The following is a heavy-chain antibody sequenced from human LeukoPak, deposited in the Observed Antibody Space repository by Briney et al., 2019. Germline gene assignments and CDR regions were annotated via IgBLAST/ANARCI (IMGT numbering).Heavy chain of an antibody. J-gene: IGHJ4*02. V-gene: IGHV4-59*01. D-gene: IGHD5-18*01. CDR1: NGSISSFY. CDR2: IYYTGTT. CDR3: ARGYGRYFDY. Sequence: SSETLSLTCTVSNGSISSFYWTWIRQPPGKGLEWIGYIYYTGTTDYSPSLKSRVTISVDTSKNQFSLKLSSVTAADTAVYYCARGYGRYFDYWGQGTLVTVSS.